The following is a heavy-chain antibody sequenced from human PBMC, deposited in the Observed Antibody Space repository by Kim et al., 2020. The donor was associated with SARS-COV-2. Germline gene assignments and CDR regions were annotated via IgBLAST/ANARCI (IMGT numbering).Heavy chain of an antibody. CDR2: IYYSGST. V-gene: IGHV4-59*13. CDR1: GGSISSYY. D-gene: IGHD1-7*01. J-gene: IGHJ6*02. Sequence: SETLSLTCTVSGGSISSYYWSWIRQPPGKGLEWIGYIYYSGSTNYNPSLKSRVTISVDTSKNQFSLKLSSVTAADTAVYYCARGWNWNYVGGMDVWGQGTTVTVSS. CDR3: ARGWNWNYVGGMDV.